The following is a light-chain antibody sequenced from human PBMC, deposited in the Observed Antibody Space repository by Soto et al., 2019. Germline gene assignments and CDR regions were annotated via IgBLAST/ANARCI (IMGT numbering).Light chain of an antibody. J-gene: IGKJ4*01. Sequence: EIVLTQSPGTLSLSPGERATLSCRASQSVSTSYLAWYQQKPGQPPRLLIYGASNRATGIPDRFSGSGSGADFTLTISRLEPEDFAVYYCQQYGSVPLTFGGGTKVEIK. V-gene: IGKV3-20*01. CDR2: GAS. CDR1: QSVSTSY. CDR3: QQYGSVPLT.